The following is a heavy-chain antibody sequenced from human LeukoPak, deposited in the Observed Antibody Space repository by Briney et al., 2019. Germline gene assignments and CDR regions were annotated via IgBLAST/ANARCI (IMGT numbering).Heavy chain of an antibody. CDR2: ISYHGSDQ. D-gene: IGHD3-10*01. CDR3: AKDRGAAAWVLYFDY. V-gene: IGHV3-30*18. J-gene: IGHJ4*02. CDR1: GFTFSSYG. Sequence: GGSLRLSCAASGFTFSSYGIHWVRQAPGKGLEWVAVISYHGSDQFYADSVEGRFTVSRDNSKNTLYLQMNSLRPEDTAVYCCAKDRGAAAWVLYFDYWGQGTLVTVSS.